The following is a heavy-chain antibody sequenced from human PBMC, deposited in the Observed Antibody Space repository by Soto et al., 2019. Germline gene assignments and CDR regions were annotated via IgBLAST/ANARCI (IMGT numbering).Heavy chain of an antibody. J-gene: IGHJ3*02. Sequence: PSETLSLTCAVSGYSISSGYYWGWIRQPPGKGLEWIGSIYHSGSTYYNPSLKSRVTISVDTSKNQFSLKLSSVTAADTAVYYCGREITMIVGGDAFDIWGQGTMVTVSS. V-gene: IGHV4-38-2*02. CDR1: GYSISSGYY. CDR3: GREITMIVGGDAFDI. D-gene: IGHD3-22*01. CDR2: IYHSGST.